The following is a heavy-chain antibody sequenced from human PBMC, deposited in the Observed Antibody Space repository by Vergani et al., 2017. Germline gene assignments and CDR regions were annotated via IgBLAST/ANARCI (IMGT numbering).Heavy chain of an antibody. CDR1: GFAFGGFG. V-gene: IGHV3-20*04. CDR2: INWNGGTT. CDR3: VRREGHNQAPFDN. Sequence: EVQLVESGGGVVRPGGSLRLSWVGSGFAFGGFGMGWVPQVPGKGLVWVAGINWNGGTTIYGDPVTGRFTISRDNAKNSLYLQMNSLRDGDTALYYCVRREGHNQAPFDNWGQGTLVIVSS. J-gene: IGHJ4*02. D-gene: IGHD5-24*01.